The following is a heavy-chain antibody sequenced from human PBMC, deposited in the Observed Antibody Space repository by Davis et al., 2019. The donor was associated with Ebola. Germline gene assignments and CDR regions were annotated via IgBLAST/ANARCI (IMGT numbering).Heavy chain of an antibody. CDR3: ARVPFGGPEYYFDY. Sequence: MPSETLSLTCTVSGGSISSYYWSWIRQPPGKGLEWIGYIYYSGSTNYNPSLKSRVTISVDTSKNQFPLKLSSVTAADTAVYYCARVPFGGPEYYFDYWGQGTLVTVSS. D-gene: IGHD4-23*01. CDR2: IYYSGST. V-gene: IGHV4-59*01. J-gene: IGHJ4*02. CDR1: GGSISSYY.